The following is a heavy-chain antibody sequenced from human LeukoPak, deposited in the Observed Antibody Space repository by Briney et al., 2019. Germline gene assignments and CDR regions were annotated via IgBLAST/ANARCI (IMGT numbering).Heavy chain of an antibody. V-gene: IGHV3-48*03. CDR3: ARGRAMAVSDAFDI. J-gene: IGHJ3*02. CDR1: GFTFSSYE. CDR2: TTNSGLTI. D-gene: IGHD5-18*01. Sequence: GGSLRLSCAASGFTFSSYEMNWVRQAPGKGREWVSYTTNSGLTIYYADSVKGRFTVSKDNAKNSLYLQMNSLRAEDTAIYYCARGRAMAVSDAFDIWGHGTMVTVSS.